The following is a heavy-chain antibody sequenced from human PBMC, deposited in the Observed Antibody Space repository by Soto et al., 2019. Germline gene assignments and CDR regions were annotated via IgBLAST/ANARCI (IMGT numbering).Heavy chain of an antibody. D-gene: IGHD1-1*01. CDR2: IYYGGSG. CDR3: ARAKRTNYYYYGMDV. CDR1: VGSISSGGYY. Sequence: QVQLQESGPGLVQPSQTLSLTCTVSVGSISSGGYYWSWIRQHPGKGLERIGYIYYGGSGNYNPSLKSRVTISLDTSKNQFSLKLSSVTAADTAMYYCARAKRTNYYYYGMDVWGQGTTVTVSS. J-gene: IGHJ6*02. V-gene: IGHV4-31*03.